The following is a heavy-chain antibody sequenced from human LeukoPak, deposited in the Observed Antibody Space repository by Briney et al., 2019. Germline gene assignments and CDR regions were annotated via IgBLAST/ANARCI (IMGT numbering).Heavy chain of an antibody. CDR2: IWYDGSNK. V-gene: IGHV3-33*01. Sequence: GGSLRLSCAASGFTFSSYGMHWVRQAPGKGLEWVAVIWYDGSNKYYADSVKGRFTISRDNSKNTLYLQMNSLGAEDTAVYYCARDLGYYYDSSGAFDIWGQGTMVTVSS. D-gene: IGHD3-22*01. CDR3: ARDLGYYYDSSGAFDI. CDR1: GFTFSSYG. J-gene: IGHJ3*02.